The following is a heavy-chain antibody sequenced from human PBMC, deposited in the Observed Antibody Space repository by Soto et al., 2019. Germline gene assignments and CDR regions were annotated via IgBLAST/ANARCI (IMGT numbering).Heavy chain of an antibody. D-gene: IGHD2-15*01. Sequence: QVQLVQSGVEVKKPGASVKVSCKASGYTFISHGISWVRQAPGQGLEWMGWISGKNGNTNYAQKLQGRVTLTTDTSTSTAYMELMSLRSDDTAVYYCARVSSSIAVGPDYGMDVWGQGTTVTVSS. CDR3: ARVSSSIAVGPDYGMDV. CDR1: GYTFISHG. CDR2: ISGKNGNT. J-gene: IGHJ6*02. V-gene: IGHV1-18*04.